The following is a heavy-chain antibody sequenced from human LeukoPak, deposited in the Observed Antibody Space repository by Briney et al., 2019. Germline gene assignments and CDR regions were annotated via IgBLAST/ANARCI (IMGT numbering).Heavy chain of an antibody. CDR1: GYTFTSCG. D-gene: IGHD6-6*01. J-gene: IGHJ4*02. Sequence: ASVKVSCKASGYTFTSCGISWVRQAPGQGLEWMGWISAYNGNTNYAQKLQGRVTMTTDTSTSTAYMELRSLRSDDTAVYYCARIVASSSSPFFDYWGQGTLVTVSS. CDR2: ISAYNGNT. V-gene: IGHV1-18*01. CDR3: ARIVASSSSPFFDY.